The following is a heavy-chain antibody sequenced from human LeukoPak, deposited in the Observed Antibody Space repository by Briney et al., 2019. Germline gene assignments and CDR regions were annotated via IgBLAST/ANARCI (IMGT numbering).Heavy chain of an antibody. J-gene: IGHJ6*02. Sequence: ASVKVSCKASGYTFTSYYMHWVRQAPGQGLEWLGWINPNSGGTNCAQKFQGRVTMTRDTSISTAYMELSRLRSDDTAVYYCARQYEDYYYGMDVWGQGTTVTVSS. V-gene: IGHV1-2*02. CDR2: INPNSGGT. D-gene: IGHD2-8*01. CDR1: GYTFTSYY. CDR3: ARQYEDYYYGMDV.